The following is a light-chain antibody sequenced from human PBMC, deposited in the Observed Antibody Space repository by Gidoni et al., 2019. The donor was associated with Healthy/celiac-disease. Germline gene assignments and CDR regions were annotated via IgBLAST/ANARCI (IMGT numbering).Light chain of an antibody. Sequence: SYELTQPPSVSVSPGQTASINCSGDKLGDKYACWYQQKPGQSPALVIYQDSKRPSGIPERFSGSNSGNTATLTISGTQAMDEADYYCQAWDSSTDWVFGGGTKLTVL. J-gene: IGLJ3*02. CDR1: KLGDKY. CDR2: QDS. V-gene: IGLV3-1*01. CDR3: QAWDSSTDWV.